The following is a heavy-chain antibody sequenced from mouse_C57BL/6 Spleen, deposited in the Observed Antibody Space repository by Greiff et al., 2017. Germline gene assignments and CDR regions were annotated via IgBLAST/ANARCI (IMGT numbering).Heavy chain of an antibody. CDR3: GRRGNYYSNYDAMDY. J-gene: IGHJ4*01. V-gene: IGHV1-55*01. CDR2: IYPGSGST. D-gene: IGHD2-5*01. CDR1: GYTFTSYW. Sequence: QVQLQQPGAELVKPGASVKMSCKASGYTFTSYWITWVKQRPGQGLEWIGDIYPGSGSTNYNEKFKSKATLTVDTSSSTAYMQLSSLTSEDSAVYYGGRRGNYYSNYDAMDYWGQGTSVTVSS.